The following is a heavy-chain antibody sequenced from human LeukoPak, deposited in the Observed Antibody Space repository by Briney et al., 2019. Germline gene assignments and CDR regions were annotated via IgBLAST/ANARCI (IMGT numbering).Heavy chain of an antibody. D-gene: IGHD2-2*01. V-gene: IGHV3-11*04. J-gene: IGHJ5*02. CDR3: ARDSAAVVPAAMSWFDP. CDR2: ISSSGSTI. CDR1: GFTFSDYY. Sequence: GGSLRLSCAASGFTFSDYYMSWIRQAPGKGLEWVSYISSSGSTIYYADSVKGRFTISRDNAKNSLYLQMNSLRAEDTAVYYCARDSAAVVPAAMSWFDPWGQGTLVTVSS.